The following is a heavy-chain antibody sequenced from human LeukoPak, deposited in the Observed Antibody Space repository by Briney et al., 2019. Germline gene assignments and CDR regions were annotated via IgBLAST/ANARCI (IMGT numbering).Heavy chain of an antibody. CDR1: GFTFSSYA. Sequence: GGSLRLSCAASGFTFSSYAMSWVRQAPGKGLEWVSAISGSGGSTCYADSVKGRFTISRDNSKNTLYLQMNSLRAEDTAVYYCANSMSEDDYGDYRPPRLDYWGQGTLVTVSS. J-gene: IGHJ4*02. V-gene: IGHV3-23*01. CDR3: ANSMSEDDYGDYRPPRLDY. CDR2: ISGSGGST. D-gene: IGHD4-17*01.